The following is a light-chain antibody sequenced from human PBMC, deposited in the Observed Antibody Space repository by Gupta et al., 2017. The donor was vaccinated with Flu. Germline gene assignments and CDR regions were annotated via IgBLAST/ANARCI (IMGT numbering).Light chain of an antibody. V-gene: IGLV2-11*01. CDR3: SSHAGRVTWV. J-gene: IGLJ1*01. Sequence: QSAPTQPRPVSGSPGQSVPISCTGTSNAVGRSNRVPWYEQRPGKAPKLILYDVTERPSGVPDRFSGSKSGNTASLTISGLQADDEADYYCSSHAGRVTWVFGTGTTVTVL. CDR2: DVT. CDR1: SNAVGRSNR.